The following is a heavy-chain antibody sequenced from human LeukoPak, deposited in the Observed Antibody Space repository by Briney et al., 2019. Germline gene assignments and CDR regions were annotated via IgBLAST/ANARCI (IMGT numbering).Heavy chain of an antibody. Sequence: GGSLRLSCAASGFTFSSYSMKWVRQAPGKGLEWVSSISSSSSYIYYADSVKGRFTISRDNAKNSLYLQMNSLRAEDTAVYYCARVRDGYNDAYDIWGQGTMVTVTS. D-gene: IGHD5-24*01. V-gene: IGHV3-21*01. CDR3: ARVRDGYNDAYDI. CDR2: ISSSSSYI. CDR1: GFTFSSYS. J-gene: IGHJ3*02.